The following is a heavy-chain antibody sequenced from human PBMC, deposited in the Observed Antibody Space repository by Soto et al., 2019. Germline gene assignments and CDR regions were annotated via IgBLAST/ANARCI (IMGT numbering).Heavy chain of an antibody. CDR3: AKDQGAIVVVVAANYGMDV. CDR1: GFTFSSYA. D-gene: IGHD2-15*01. V-gene: IGHV3-23*01. J-gene: IGHJ6*02. Sequence: GGSLRLSCAASGFTFSSYAMSWVRQAPGKGLEWVSAISGSGGSTYYADSVKGRFTISRDNSKNTLYLQMNSLRAEDTAVYYCAKDQGAIVVVVAANYGMDVWGQGSTVTV. CDR2: ISGSGGST.